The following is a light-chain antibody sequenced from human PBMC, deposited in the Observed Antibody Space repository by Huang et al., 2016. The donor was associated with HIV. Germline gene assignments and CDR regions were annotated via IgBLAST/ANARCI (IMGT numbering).Light chain of an antibody. CDR3: QQYNNWPS. J-gene: IGKJ2*01. Sequence: EIVMTQSPATLSVSPGERATLSCRASQSVNSNLAWYQHKPGQAPRLLIYVASTRATGIPARFSGSGSGKEFTLTSSSLQSEDFAGYYCQQYNNWPSFGQGTKLEIK. V-gene: IGKV3-15*01. CDR2: VAS. CDR1: QSVNSN.